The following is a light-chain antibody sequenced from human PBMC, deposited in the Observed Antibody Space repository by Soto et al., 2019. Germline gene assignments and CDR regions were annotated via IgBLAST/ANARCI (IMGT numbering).Light chain of an antibody. CDR1: QGLVNW. CDR3: QQTSSFPLT. J-gene: IGKJ4*01. V-gene: IGKV1-12*01. CDR2: AAS. Sequence: DIQVTQSPSSVSASVGDRVTITCRASQGLVNWLAWYQQKPGKAPKLLIYAASSFQSGVPSRFSGSGSGTDFTLTISSLQTEDFATYYCQQTSSFPLTFGGGTKVEIK.